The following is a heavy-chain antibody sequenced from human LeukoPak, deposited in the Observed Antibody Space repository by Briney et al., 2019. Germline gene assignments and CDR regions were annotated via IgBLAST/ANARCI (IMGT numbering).Heavy chain of an antibody. Sequence: ASVKVSCKASGYTFTSYGISWVRQAPGQGLEWMGWISAYNGNINYAQKLQGRVTMTTDTSTSTAYMELRSLRSDDTAVYYCARDLLGYGGNSVGGDYWGQGTLVTVSS. V-gene: IGHV1-18*01. D-gene: IGHD4-23*01. CDR1: GYTFTSYG. CDR3: ARDLLGYGGNSVGGDY. CDR2: ISAYNGNI. J-gene: IGHJ4*02.